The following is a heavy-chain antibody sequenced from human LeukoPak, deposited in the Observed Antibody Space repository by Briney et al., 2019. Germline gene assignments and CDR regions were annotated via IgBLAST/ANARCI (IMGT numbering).Heavy chain of an antibody. Sequence: ASVKVSCKASGYTFTGYYMHWVRQAPGQGLEWMGWINPNSGGTNYAQNFQGRVTMTRDTSISTAYMELSRLRSDDTAVYYCARVATEDWFDPWGQGTLVTVSS. CDR1: GYTFTGYY. J-gene: IGHJ5*02. V-gene: IGHV1-2*02. CDR3: ARVATEDWFDP. CDR2: INPNSGGT.